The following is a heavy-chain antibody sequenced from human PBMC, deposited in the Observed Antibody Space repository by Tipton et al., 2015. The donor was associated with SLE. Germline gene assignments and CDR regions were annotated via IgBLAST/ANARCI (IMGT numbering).Heavy chain of an antibody. D-gene: IGHD6-13*01. Sequence: TLSLTCAVYGGSFSGHYWSWIRQPPGKGLEWIGYIYYSGSTNYNPSLKSRVTISVDTSKNQFSLKLSSVTAADTAVYYCARVRGSSWLSFAFDIWGQGTMITVSS. J-gene: IGHJ3*02. CDR2: IYYSGST. CDR1: GGSFSGHY. CDR3: ARVRGSSWLSFAFDI. V-gene: IGHV4-59*11.